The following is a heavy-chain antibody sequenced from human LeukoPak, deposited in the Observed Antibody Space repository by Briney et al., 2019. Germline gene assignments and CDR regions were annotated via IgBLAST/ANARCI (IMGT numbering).Heavy chain of an antibody. V-gene: IGHV1-69*05. J-gene: IGHJ4*02. CDR3: ARDDGEGIYGGNPGYFFDY. CDR1: GGTFSSYA. Sequence: GSSVKVSCKASGGTFSSYAISWVRQAPGQGLEWMRGIIPIFGTANYAQKFQGRVTIATDESTSTAYMELSSLRSEDTAVYYCARDDGEGIYGGNPGYFFDYWGQGTLVTVSS. D-gene: IGHD3-16*01. CDR2: IIPIFGTA.